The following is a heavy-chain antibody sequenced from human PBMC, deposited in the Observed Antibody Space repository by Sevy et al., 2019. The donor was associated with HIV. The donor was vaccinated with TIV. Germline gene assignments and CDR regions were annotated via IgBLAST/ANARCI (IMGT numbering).Heavy chain of an antibody. D-gene: IGHD2-15*01. CDR2: IRYDGSNK. Sequence: GGSLRLSCAASGFTFSSYGMHWVRQAPGKGLEWVAFIRYDGSNKYYAYSVKGRFTISRDNSKNTLYLQMNSLRAEDTAVYYCASLVVVVAATDYWGQGTLVTVSS. CDR3: ASLVVVVAATDY. J-gene: IGHJ4*02. CDR1: GFTFSSYG. V-gene: IGHV3-30*02.